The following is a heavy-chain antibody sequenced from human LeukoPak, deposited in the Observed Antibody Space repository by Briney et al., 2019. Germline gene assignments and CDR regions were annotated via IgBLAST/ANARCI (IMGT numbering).Heavy chain of an antibody. CDR2: ISSSSSYI. D-gene: IGHD6-19*01. J-gene: IGHJ4*02. CDR3: ARTTGIAVAGKVY. V-gene: IGHV3-21*01. Sequence: GGALRLSCAASGFTFSSYSMNGVRQAPGKGLEGVSSISSSSSYIYYADSVRGRFTISRDNAKKSLYLQMNSLRAEDTAVYYCARTTGIAVAGKVYWGQGTLVTVSS. CDR1: GFTFSSYS.